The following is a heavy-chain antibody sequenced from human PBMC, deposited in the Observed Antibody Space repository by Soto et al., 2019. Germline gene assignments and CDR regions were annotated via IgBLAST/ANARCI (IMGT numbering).Heavy chain of an antibody. D-gene: IGHD2-2*01. CDR3: ATAVLVPAAGYYYYYIIEG. CDR1: GCTFTSYG. V-gene: IGHV1-18*04. Sequence: ASEEVSCKASGCTFTSYGISWVRQAPAQALEWMGWISAYNGNTNYAQKLQGRVTTTTDTSTSTAYMELRSLRSDDTAVYYCATAVLVPAAGYYYYYIIEGCGRRNRITVCS. J-gene: IGHJ6*01. CDR2: ISAYNGNT.